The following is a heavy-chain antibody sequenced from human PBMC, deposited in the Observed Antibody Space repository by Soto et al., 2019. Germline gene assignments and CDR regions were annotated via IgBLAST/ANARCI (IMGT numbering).Heavy chain of an antibody. J-gene: IGHJ4*02. D-gene: IGHD6-19*01. V-gene: IGHV3-7*02. CDR3: VGYSSGWYFVY. CDR2: IKQDGNEK. CDR1: GITISSYW. Sequence: PGGSLRLSCAASGITISSYWMSWVRQAPGKGLEWVANIKQDGNEKHYVDSVKGRFTISRDNAKNSLYLQMNSLRAEDTAVYYCVGYSSGWYFVYWGQGTLVTVSS.